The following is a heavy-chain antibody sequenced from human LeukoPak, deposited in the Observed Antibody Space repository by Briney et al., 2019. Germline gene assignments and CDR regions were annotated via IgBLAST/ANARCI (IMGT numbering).Heavy chain of an antibody. J-gene: IGHJ4*02. CDR1: GFTFSSYW. CDR2: IKQDGSEK. Sequence: SGGSLRLSCAASGFTFSSYWMSWVRQAPGKGLEWVANIKQDGSEKYYVDSVKGRFTISRDNAKNSLYLQMSSLRSEDTAVYYCARVPLRYGHTHFDYWGQGTLVTVSS. D-gene: IGHD5-18*01. CDR3: ARVPLRYGHTHFDY. V-gene: IGHV3-7*03.